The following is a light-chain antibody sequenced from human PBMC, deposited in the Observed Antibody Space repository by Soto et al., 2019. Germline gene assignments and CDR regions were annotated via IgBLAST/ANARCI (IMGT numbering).Light chain of an antibody. CDR2: AAS. Sequence: DIQMTQPPSSLSASVGDRVTIACRASQSISSYLNWYQQKPGKAPKLLIYAASSLQSGVPSRFSGSGSGTDFTLTISSLQPEDFATYYCQQSYSSPLNFGPGTKVDIK. J-gene: IGKJ3*01. CDR3: QQSYSSPLN. CDR1: QSISSY. V-gene: IGKV1-39*01.